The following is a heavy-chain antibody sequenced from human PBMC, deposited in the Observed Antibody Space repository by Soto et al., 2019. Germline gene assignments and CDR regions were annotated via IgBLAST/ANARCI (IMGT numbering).Heavy chain of an antibody. CDR1: GYTFTIYD. CDR3: ARANDDASY. V-gene: IGHV1-18*01. D-gene: IGHD3-16*01. CDR2: ISTYNSNT. J-gene: IGHJ4*02. Sequence: ASVKVSCKTSGYTFTIYDINWVRQAPGQGLEWMGWISTYNSNTNYAQKLQGRVTMTTDTSTSTAYMELRSLSYDDTAVYYCARANDDASYWGQGTLVTVSS.